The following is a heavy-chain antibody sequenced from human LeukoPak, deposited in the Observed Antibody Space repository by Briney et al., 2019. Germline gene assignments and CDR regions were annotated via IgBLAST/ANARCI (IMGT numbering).Heavy chain of an antibody. CDR1: VYTFTGYY. V-gene: IGHV1-2*02. D-gene: IGHD5-18*01. J-gene: IGHJ4*02. CDR3: ARGDGDSYALSDY. CDR2: INPNSGGT. Sequence: ASVTVSFKSSVYTFTGYYIHWVRQAPGQGLEWMGWINPNSGGTNYAQKFQGRVTMTRDTSISTAYMKLSRLRSDDTAVYFCARGDGDSYALSDYWGQGTLVTVSS.